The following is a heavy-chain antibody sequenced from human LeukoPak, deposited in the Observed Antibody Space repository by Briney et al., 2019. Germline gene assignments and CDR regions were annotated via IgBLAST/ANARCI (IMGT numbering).Heavy chain of an antibody. CDR2: INTYSANT. J-gene: IGHJ4*02. D-gene: IGHD3-10*01. CDR3: ARDDLWFGENHDY. CDR1: GYTFNNHD. Sequence: SVKVSCKASGYTFNNHDINWVRPAPGRGLEWMGWINTYSANTNYAQEFQDRVIMTTDTSTSTAYMELRSLRSDDTAVYYCARDDLWFGENHDYWGQGTLVTVSS. V-gene: IGHV1-18*01.